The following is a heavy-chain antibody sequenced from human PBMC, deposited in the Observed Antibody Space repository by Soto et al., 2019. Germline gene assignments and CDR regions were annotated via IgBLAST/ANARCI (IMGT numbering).Heavy chain of an antibody. J-gene: IGHJ5*02. V-gene: IGHV4-31*03. CDR3: ARTPGS. Sequence: QVQLQESGPGLVKPSQTLSLTCTVSGGSISSCGYYWCWIRQHPGKGLEWIGYIYYSGSTYYSPSLKSRVTISLDTSKNQFSLKLSSVTAADTAVYYCARTPGSWGQGTLVTVSS. CDR2: IYYSGST. CDR1: GGSISSCGYY.